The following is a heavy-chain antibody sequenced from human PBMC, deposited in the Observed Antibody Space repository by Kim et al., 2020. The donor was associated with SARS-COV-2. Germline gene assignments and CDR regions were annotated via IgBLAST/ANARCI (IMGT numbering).Heavy chain of an antibody. V-gene: IGHV3-23*01. J-gene: IGHJ4*02. CDR1: FNNYA. CDR3: AKASSRGAYLTYFDY. Sequence: FNNYAMSWFRQAPGKGLEWVSTISGSGAPTYYADSVKGRFTISRDDSKNTLHLQMNSLRAEDTAVYYCAKASSRGAYLTYFDYWGPGTLAT. CDR2: ISGSGAPT. D-gene: IGHD1-26*01.